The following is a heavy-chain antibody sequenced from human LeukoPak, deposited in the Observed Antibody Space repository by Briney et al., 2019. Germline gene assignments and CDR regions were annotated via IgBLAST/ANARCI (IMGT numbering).Heavy chain of an antibody. CDR2: ISSSGSTI. V-gene: IGHV3-48*01. CDR1: GFTFSSYA. J-gene: IGHJ3*02. CDR3: ARQNWNYDAFDI. D-gene: IGHD1-7*01. Sequence: GGSLRLSCAASGFTFSSYAMSWVRQAPGKGLEWVSYISSSGSTIYYADSVKGRFTISRDNAKNSLYLQMNSLRAEDTAVYYCARQNWNYDAFDIWGQGTMVTVSS.